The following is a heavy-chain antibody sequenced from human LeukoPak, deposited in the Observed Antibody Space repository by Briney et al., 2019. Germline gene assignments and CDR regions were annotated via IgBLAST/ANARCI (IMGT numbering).Heavy chain of an antibody. CDR1: GFTFSSYE. D-gene: IGHD6-13*01. V-gene: IGHV3-48*03. Sequence: GSLRLSCAASGFTFSSYEMNWVRQAPGKGLEWVSYISSSGSTIYYADSVRGRFTISRDNAKNSLYLQMNSLGAEDTAVYYCASGAAGPIDYWGQGTLVTVSS. J-gene: IGHJ4*02. CDR3: ASGAAGPIDY. CDR2: ISSSGSTI.